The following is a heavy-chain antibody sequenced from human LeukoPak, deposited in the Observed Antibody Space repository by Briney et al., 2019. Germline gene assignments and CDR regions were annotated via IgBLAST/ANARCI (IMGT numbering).Heavy chain of an antibody. Sequence: GGSLRLSCAASGFTFSSYAMSWVRQAPGKGLEWVSEISGSGGSTYYADSVKGRFTISRDNSKNTLYLQMNSLRAEDTAVYYCAKGIDYYYYYYGMDVWGQGTTVTVSS. J-gene: IGHJ6*02. CDR2: ISGSGGST. CDR1: GFTFSSYA. V-gene: IGHV3-23*01. D-gene: IGHD4-11*01. CDR3: AKGIDYYYYYYGMDV.